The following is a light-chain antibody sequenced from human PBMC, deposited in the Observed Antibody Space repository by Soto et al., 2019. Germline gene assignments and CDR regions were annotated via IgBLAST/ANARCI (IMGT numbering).Light chain of an antibody. V-gene: IGKV3-20*01. Sequence: EIVLTQSPGTLSLSPGERATLSCRASQSISSTDLAWYRQKPGQAPRLLIYAASSRATGIPDRFSGSGSGTDFTLTISRLEPADFAVYYCQQYYASSWTFGQGTRVEIK. CDR3: QQYYASSWT. J-gene: IGKJ1*01. CDR2: AAS. CDR1: QSISSTD.